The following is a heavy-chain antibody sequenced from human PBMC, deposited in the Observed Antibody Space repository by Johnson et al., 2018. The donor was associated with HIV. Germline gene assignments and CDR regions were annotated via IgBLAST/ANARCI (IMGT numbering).Heavy chain of an antibody. J-gene: IGHJ3*02. V-gene: IGHV3-66*01. CDR1: GFNVSSNY. CDR3: ARASLARGGKIRAFDI. D-gene: IGHD4-23*01. Sequence: EVQLVESGGGSVQPGGSLRLSCAASGFNVSSNYMSWVRQAPGKGLEWVSVIYSGGSTYYADSVTGRFTISRDTSKNTLYLQMNSLRAEDTAVFYCARASLARGGKIRAFDIWGQGTMVTVSS. CDR2: IYSGGST.